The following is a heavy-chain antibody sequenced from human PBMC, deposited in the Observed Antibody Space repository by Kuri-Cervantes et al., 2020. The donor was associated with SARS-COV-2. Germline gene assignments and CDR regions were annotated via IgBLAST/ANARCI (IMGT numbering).Heavy chain of an antibody. V-gene: IGHV1-8*03. Sequence: ASVKVSCKASGYTFTNYEINWVRQATGQGLEWMGWMNPNSGDTDYAQKFQGRVILTRNTSTTTAYMELRGLKSEDTAVYYCAREGTIVVGGVDSWGQGTLVTVSS. CDR3: AREGTIVVGGVDS. CDR2: MNPNSGDT. J-gene: IGHJ4*02. CDR1: GYTFTNYE. D-gene: IGHD2-21*01.